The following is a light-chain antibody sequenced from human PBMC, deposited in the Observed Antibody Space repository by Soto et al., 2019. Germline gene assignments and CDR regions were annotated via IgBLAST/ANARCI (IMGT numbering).Light chain of an antibody. J-gene: IGKJ4*01. CDR1: QRVGSS. CDR3: QQRTNWRLT. V-gene: IGKV3-11*01. Sequence: EIVLTQSPATLSLSPGERATLSCRASQRVGSSLTWYQQKPGQAPRLLIYDASNRATGIPARFSGSGYGTDFTLTISSLEPEDFAVYYCQQRTNWRLTFGGGTKVEIK. CDR2: DAS.